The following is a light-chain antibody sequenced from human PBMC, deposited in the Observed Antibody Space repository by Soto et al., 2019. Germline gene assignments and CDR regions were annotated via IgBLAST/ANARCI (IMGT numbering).Light chain of an antibody. Sequence: EIVFTQSPGTLSLSPGERATLSCRASHSVSSSFLAWYQQKPGQAPRLIIYGASSRETGIPDRFSGSGAGTECTLTISRLEPEDVAVYYCQQYGSLRWTFGQGTKVDIK. J-gene: IGKJ1*01. CDR2: GAS. CDR1: HSVSSSF. V-gene: IGKV3-20*01. CDR3: QQYGSLRWT.